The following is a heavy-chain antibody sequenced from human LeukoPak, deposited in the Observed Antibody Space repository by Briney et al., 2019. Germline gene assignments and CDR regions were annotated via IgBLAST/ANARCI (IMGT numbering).Heavy chain of an antibody. V-gene: IGHV3-30-3*01. Sequence: GQSLTLSCAVSGFTLSSFAMQWVRQAHGKGLEWVAVIAYDGNNNYYTGFRKGRIIISRDHSKNTPYMQMSSLRTEDTAVYLWAREFDRRNSPYDFDYWGQGTLVTVSS. CDR1: GFTLSSFA. CDR3: AREFDRRNSPYDFDY. CDR2: IAYDGNNN. D-gene: IGHD2/OR15-2a*01. J-gene: IGHJ4*02.